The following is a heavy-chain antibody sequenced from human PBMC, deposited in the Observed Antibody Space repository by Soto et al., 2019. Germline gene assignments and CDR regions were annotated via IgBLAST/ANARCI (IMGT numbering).Heavy chain of an antibody. V-gene: IGHV3-30*18. Sequence: PGGSLRLSCVASGFTFGSHGMHWVRQAPGKGLEWVAVISYDETNEHYVDSVKGRFTISRDNSKNTLYLQMSSLRAEDTAVYYCVKDGSSGWPYFYDMDVWGQGTTVTVSS. J-gene: IGHJ6*02. CDR2: ISYDETNE. D-gene: IGHD6-19*01. CDR3: VKDGSSGWPYFYDMDV. CDR1: GFTFGSHG.